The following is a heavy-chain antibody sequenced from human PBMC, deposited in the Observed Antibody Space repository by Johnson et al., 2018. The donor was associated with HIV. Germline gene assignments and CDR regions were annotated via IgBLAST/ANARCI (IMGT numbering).Heavy chain of an antibody. D-gene: IGHD6-13*01. Sequence: VQLVESGGGVVQPGRPLRLSCAASGFSFSNYGMAWVRQAPGKGLEWVAGISFAGVKTYYADSVKGRFTISRDNSKNTLYLQMNSLRAEDTAVYYCAKGYSSSWYVAFDIWGQGTMVTVSS. J-gene: IGHJ3*02. CDR3: AKGYSSSWYVAFDI. V-gene: IGHV3-33*08. CDR1: GFSFSNYG. CDR2: ISFAGVKT.